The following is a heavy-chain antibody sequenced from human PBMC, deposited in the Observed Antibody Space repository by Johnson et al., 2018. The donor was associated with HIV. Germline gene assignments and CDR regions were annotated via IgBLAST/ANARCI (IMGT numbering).Heavy chain of an antibody. Sequence: VQLVESGGGLVQPGGSLRLSCAASGFTFSSYDMHWVRQATGKGLEWVSAIGTAGDTYYPGSVKGRFTISRENAKNYLYLQLNSRRAGDTAVYYCATGVWATTPGGAFDIWGQGTMVTVSS. CDR3: ATGVWATTPGGAFDI. CDR2: IGTAGDT. V-gene: IGHV3-13*01. D-gene: IGHD1-26*01. J-gene: IGHJ3*02. CDR1: GFTFSSYD.